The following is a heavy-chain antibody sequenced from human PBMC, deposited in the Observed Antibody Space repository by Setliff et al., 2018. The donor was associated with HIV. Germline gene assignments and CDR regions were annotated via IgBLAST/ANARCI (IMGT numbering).Heavy chain of an antibody. CDR3: ARRSGYAEDY. J-gene: IGHJ4*02. V-gene: IGHV4-34*12. CDR2: IIHSGGT. D-gene: IGHD5-12*01. Sequence: SETLSLTCAVYGGSFSGYYWNWIRQPPGKGLEWIGEIIHSGGTNYNPSLKSRVTISVDTSKNQFSLKLSSVTAADTTVYYCARRSGYAEDYWGQGTLVTVSS. CDR1: GGSFSGYY.